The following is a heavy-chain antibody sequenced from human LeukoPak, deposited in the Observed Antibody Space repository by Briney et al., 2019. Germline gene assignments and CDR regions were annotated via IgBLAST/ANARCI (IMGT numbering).Heavy chain of an antibody. J-gene: IGHJ5*02. CDR2: ISSSSRTI. CDR1: GFTFSTYE. D-gene: IGHD2-2*01. CDR3: ARGYQLPEFDP. V-gene: IGHV3-48*03. Sequence: PGGSLRLSCVASGFTFSTYEMNWVRQAPGKGLEWVSYISSSSRTIYYADSVKGRFTISRDNAKNSLYLQMNSLRAEDTAVYYCARGYQLPEFDPWGQGTLVTVSS.